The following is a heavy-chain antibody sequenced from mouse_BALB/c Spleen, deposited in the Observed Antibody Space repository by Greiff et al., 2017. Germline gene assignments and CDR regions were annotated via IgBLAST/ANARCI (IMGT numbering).Heavy chain of an antibody. CDR2: INPSNGGT. D-gene: IGHD4-1*01. CDR3: TRRTWEIWYFDV. J-gene: IGHJ1*01. CDR1: GYTFTSYY. V-gene: IGHV1S81*02. Sequence: VQLQQSGAELVKPGASVKLSCKASGYTFTSYYMYWVKQRPGQGLEWIGEINPSNGGTNFNEKFKSKATLTVDKSSSTAYMQLSSLTSEDSAVYYCTRRTWEIWYFDVWGAGTTVTVSS.